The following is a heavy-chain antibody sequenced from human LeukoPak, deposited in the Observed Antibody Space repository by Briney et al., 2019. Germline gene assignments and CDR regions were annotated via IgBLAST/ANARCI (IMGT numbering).Heavy chain of an antibody. J-gene: IGHJ4*02. V-gene: IGHV3-30-3*01. CDR1: GFTFSSYA. D-gene: IGHD3-3*01. CDR2: ISYDGSNK. CDR3: AKDAIYYDFWSGYYAIDY. Sequence: GGSLRLSCAASGFTFSSYAMHWVRQAPGKGLEWVAVISYDGSNKYYADSVKGRFTISRDNSKNTLYLQMNSLRAEDTAVYYCAKDAIYYDFWSGYYAIDYWGQGTLVTVSS.